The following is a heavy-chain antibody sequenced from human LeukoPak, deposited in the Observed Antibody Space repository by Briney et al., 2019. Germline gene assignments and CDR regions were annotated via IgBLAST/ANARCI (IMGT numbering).Heavy chain of an antibody. Sequence: GASVKVSCKASGYTFTGYYMHWVRQAPGQGLEWMGWINPNSGGTNYAQKFQGRVTMTRDTSISTAYMELSRLRPDDTAVYYCARDRGYYYDSSGYSPFDYWGQGTLVTVSS. J-gene: IGHJ4*02. CDR3: ARDRGYYYDSSGYSPFDY. CDR1: GYTFTGYY. CDR2: INPNSGGT. V-gene: IGHV1-2*02. D-gene: IGHD3-22*01.